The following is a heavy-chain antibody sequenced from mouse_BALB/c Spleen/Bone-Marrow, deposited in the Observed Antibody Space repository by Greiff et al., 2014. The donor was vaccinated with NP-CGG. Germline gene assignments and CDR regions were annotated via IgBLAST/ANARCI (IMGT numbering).Heavy chain of an antibody. V-gene: IGHV14-3*02. CDR3: AAYYYGIYGFAY. D-gene: IGHD1-1*01. CDR2: IDPANCNT. J-gene: IGHJ3*01. CDR1: GFNIKDTY. Sequence: EVQLQQSGAELVKPGASVKLSCTASGFNIKDTYMHWVKQRPEQGLEWIGRIDPANCNTKYDPKFQGKATITADTSSNTAYLQLSSLTSEDTAVYYCAAYYYGIYGFAYWGHGTLVTVSA.